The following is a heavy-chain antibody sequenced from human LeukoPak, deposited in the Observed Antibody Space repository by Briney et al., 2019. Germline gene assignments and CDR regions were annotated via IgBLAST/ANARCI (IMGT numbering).Heavy chain of an antibody. CDR2: IYYTGST. V-gene: IGHV4-39*01. D-gene: IGHD3-22*01. J-gene: IGHJ4*02. CDR1: GGSVSSSNYY. Sequence: PSETLSLTCTVSGGSVSSSNYYWGWIRQSPGKDLEWVGTIYYTGSTYYNPSLRSRVTISVDTSKNQFSLQLSSVTAADTAVYYCARLPSGYHFDYWGQGTLVTVSS. CDR3: ARLPSGYHFDY.